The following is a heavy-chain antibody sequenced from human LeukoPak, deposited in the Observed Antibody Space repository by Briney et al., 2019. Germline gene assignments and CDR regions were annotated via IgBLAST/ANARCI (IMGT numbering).Heavy chain of an antibody. J-gene: IGHJ4*02. CDR2: VRVNGRST. D-gene: IGHD2-21*01. CDR1: GFTFSSYD. V-gene: IGHV3-23*01. CDR3: AKPGEASNYYFDY. Sequence: GGSLRLSCAASGFTFSSYDMSWVRQAPGKGLEWVSTVRVNGRSTYYADSVKGRFTISRDNSKNTLYLQMNSLRAEDTALYYCAKPGEASNYYFDYWGQGALVTVSS.